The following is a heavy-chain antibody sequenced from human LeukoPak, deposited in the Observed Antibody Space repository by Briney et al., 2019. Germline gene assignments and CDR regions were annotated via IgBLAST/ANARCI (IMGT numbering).Heavy chain of an antibody. CDR3: TTGYSFGEFDY. CDR1: GFTFSDAW. D-gene: IGHD5-12*01. CDR2: IKSKTDGGTT. Sequence: PGGSLRLSCVVSGFTFSDAWMNWVRQAPGKGLEWVGRIKSKTDGGTTDYAAPVKGRFTISRDDSKNTVYLRMNSLKTEDTAVYYCTTGYSFGEFDYWGQGTLVTVSS. J-gene: IGHJ4*02. V-gene: IGHV3-15*01.